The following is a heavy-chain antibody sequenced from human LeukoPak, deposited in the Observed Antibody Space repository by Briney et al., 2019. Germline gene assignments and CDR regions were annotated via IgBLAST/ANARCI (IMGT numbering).Heavy chain of an antibody. CDR1: GYALTELS. V-gene: IGHV1-24*01. D-gene: IGHD3-10*01. J-gene: IGHJ4*02. CDR2: LDHGDGET. CDR3: AKEGGLGSFDY. Sequence: APVKVSCKVSGYALTELSIHWVRQAPGKGLEWMGGLDHGDGETFYAQKFQGRVIMTEDTSTNTAHMELSSLRSEDTAVYFCAKEGGLGSFDYWGQGTLVTVPS.